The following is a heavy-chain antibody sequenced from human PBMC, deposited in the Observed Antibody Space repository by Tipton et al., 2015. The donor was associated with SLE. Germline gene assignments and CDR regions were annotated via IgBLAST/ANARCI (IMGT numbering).Heavy chain of an antibody. D-gene: IGHD6-19*01. Sequence: TLSLTCAVSGYSISSGYYWGWIRQPPGKGLGWIGSIYHSGSTSYNPSLKSRVTISVDTSKNKFSLKLGSVTAADTAVYYCAREGGSSGWSYYFDYWGQGTLVTVSS. CDR1: GYSISSGYY. CDR2: IYHSGST. J-gene: IGHJ4*02. CDR3: AREGGSSGWSYYFDY. V-gene: IGHV4-38-2*02.